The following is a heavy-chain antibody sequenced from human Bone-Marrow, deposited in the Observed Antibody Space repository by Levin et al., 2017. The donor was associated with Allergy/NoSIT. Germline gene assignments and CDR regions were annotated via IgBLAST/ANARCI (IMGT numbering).Heavy chain of an antibody. CDR2: IIPIFGTA. J-gene: IGHJ6*02. CDR1: GGTFSSYA. Sequence: GASVKVSCKASGGTFSSYAISWVRQAPGQGLEWMGGIIPIFGTANYAQKFQGRVTITADESTSTAYMELSSLRSEDTAVYYCARSRCSGGSCYPPGDYYYDGMDVWGQGTTVTVSS. CDR3: ARSRCSGGSCYPPGDYYYDGMDV. V-gene: IGHV1-69*13. D-gene: IGHD2-15*01.